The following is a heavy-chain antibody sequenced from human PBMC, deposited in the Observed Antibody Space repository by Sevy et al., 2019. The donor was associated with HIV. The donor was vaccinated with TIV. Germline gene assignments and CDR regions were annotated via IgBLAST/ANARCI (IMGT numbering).Heavy chain of an antibody. CDR1: GGTFSSYA. CDR2: IIPIFGTA. J-gene: IGHJ4*02. CDR3: ARGKGNYYDSSGYYYEPHFDY. Sequence: ASVKVSCKASGGTFSSYAISWVRQAPGQGLEWMGGIIPIFGTANYAQKFQGRVTITADESTSTAYMELSSLRSEDTAVYYCARGKGNYYDSSGYYYEPHFDYWGQGTLVTVSS. V-gene: IGHV1-69*13. D-gene: IGHD3-22*01.